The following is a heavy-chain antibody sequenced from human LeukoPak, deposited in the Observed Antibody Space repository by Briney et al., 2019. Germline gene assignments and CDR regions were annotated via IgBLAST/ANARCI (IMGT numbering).Heavy chain of an antibody. CDR3: ARDGDSNVGSCC. J-gene: IGHJ4*02. V-gene: IGHV3-33*01. CDR1: GFTFSSYG. CDR2: IWNDGSNK. D-gene: IGHD4-17*01. Sequence: PGGSLRLSCAASGFTFSSYGMHWVRQAPGKGLEWVAVIWNDGSNKYYADSVKGRFTISRDNSKNTLYLQMNSLRDEDTAVYYCARDGDSNVGSCCWGQGTLVTVPS.